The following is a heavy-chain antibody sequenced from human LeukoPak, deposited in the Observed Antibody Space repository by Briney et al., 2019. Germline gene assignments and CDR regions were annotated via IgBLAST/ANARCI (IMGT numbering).Heavy chain of an antibody. J-gene: IGHJ4*02. V-gene: IGHV4-61*02. D-gene: IGHD3-10*01. CDR2: IYTSGST. CDR1: GGSISSGSYY. Sequence: SETLSLTCTVSGGSISSGSYYWSWIRQPAGKGLEWIGRIYTSGSTNYNPSLKSRVTISVDTSKNQFSLKLSSVTAADTAVYYCARGVTMVRGVIITNYFDYWGQGTLVTVSS. CDR3: ARGVTMVRGVIITNYFDY.